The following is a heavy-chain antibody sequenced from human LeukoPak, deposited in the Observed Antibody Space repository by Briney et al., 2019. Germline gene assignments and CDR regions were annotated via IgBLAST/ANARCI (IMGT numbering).Heavy chain of an antibody. Sequence: GGSLRLSCAASGFTFSTYSMNWVRQAPGKGLEWISYISYSSIIIYYADSVKGRFTVSRDNAKNSLYLQMNSLRDEDTAVYYCASAGSITQAWWFDYWGQGALVTVSS. CDR2: ISYSSIII. V-gene: IGHV3-48*02. CDR1: GFTFSTYS. D-gene: IGHD2-15*01. CDR3: ASAGSITQAWWFDY. J-gene: IGHJ4*02.